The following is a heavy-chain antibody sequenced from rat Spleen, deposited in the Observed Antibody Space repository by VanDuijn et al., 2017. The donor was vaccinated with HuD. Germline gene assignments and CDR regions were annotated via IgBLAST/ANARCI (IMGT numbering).Heavy chain of an antibody. CDR3: ARDRTYYGYSPFAY. Sequence: QVQLKESGPGLVQPSQTLSLTCTVSGFSLISYAVNWVRQPPGKGLEWMGGIWGDGSTNYNSALKSRLSISRDTSKSQVFLKMNSLRTEDTAIYYCARDRTYYGYSPFAYWGQGTLVTVSS. V-gene: IGHV2-13*01. D-gene: IGHD1-9*01. J-gene: IGHJ3*01. CDR1: GFSLISYA. CDR2: IWGDGST.